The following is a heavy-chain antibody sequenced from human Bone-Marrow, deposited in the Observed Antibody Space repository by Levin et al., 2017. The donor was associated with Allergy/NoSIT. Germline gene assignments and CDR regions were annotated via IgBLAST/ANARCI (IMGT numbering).Heavy chain of an antibody. CDR3: ATSGGVHWYYLDY. J-gene: IGHJ4*02. CDR2: ISSSSSTI. Sequence: PGESLKISCAASGFSFRTHTMNWVRQAPGKGLEWLSYISSSSSTIFYADSVKGRFTISRDNAKNSLYLQMNSLRDEDTAVYYCATSGGVHWYYLDYWGQGTLVTVSS. V-gene: IGHV3-48*02. D-gene: IGHD2-8*02. CDR1: GFSFRTHT.